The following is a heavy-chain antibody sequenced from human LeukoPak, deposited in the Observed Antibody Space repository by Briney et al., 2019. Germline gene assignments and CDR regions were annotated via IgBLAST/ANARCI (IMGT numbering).Heavy chain of an antibody. D-gene: IGHD1-26*01. V-gene: IGHV3-23*01. CDR3: AKDQSVGPTADAFDI. CDR2: VSGSDGKT. Sequence: GGSLRLSCAASGFTFSTYAITSVRQAPGEGLEWVSSVSGSDGKTYYADSVKGRFSISRDNSKNTLYLQMSSLRAEDTAIYYCAKDQSVGPTADAFDIWGQGTVVTVSS. CDR1: GFTFSTYA. J-gene: IGHJ3*02.